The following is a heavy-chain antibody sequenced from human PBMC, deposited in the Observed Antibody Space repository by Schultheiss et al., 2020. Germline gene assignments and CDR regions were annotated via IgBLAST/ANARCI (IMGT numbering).Heavy chain of an antibody. Sequence: GGSLRLSCAASGFTFSSYGMHWVRQAPGKGLEWVAVISYDGSNKYYADSVKGRFTISRDNSKNTLYLQMNSLRAEDTAVYYCARENAGRTAMVPYYYYGMDVWGQGTTVTVFS. CDR1: GFTFSSYG. V-gene: IGHV3-33*05. J-gene: IGHJ6*02. CDR2: ISYDGSNK. D-gene: IGHD5-18*01. CDR3: ARENAGRTAMVPYYYYGMDV.